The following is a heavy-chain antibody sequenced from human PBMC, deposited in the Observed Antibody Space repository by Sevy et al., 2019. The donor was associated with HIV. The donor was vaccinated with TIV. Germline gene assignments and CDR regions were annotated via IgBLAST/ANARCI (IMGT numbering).Heavy chain of an antibody. CDR2: INPNSGGT. CDR1: GYTFTGYY. J-gene: IGHJ6*02. CDR3: ARRFGWSGFVVVPAKSDYYYGMDV. V-gene: IGHV1-2*02. D-gene: IGHD2-2*01. Sequence: ASVKVSCNASGYTFTGYYMHWVRQAPGQGLEWMGWINPNSGGTNYAQKFQGRVTMTRDTSISTAYMELSRLRSDDTAVYYCARRFGWSGFVVVPAKSDYYYGMDVWGQGTTVTVSS.